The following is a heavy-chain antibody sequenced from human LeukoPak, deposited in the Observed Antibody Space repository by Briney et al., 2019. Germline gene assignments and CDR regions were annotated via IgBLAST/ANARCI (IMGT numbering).Heavy chain of an antibody. CDR1: GGSISSYY. V-gene: IGHV4-59*01. J-gene: IGHJ4*02. Sequence: PSETLSLTCTVSGGSISSYYWSWLRQPPGKGLEWIGYIYYSGSTNYNPSLKSRVTVSVDTSKNQFSLKLSSVTAADTAVYYCARAWGTAWGQGTLVTVSS. CDR3: ARAWGTA. D-gene: IGHD1-14*01. CDR2: IYYSGST.